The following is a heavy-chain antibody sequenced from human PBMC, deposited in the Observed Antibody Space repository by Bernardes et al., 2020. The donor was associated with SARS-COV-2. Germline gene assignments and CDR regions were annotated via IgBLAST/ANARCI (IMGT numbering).Heavy chain of an antibody. CDR2: ISNDGSNT. V-gene: IGHV3-30*03. J-gene: IGHJ4*02. Sequence: GGSLRLSCAASGFTSSNYGMHWVRQAPGKGLEWVALISNDGSNTYYADSVRGRFTISRDNSKKTLYLQINSLRPEDTAIYYCARDSEFDSSGWIDCWGQGPLVTVSS. CDR1: GFTSSNYG. CDR3: ARDSEFDSSGWIDC. D-gene: IGHD6-19*01.